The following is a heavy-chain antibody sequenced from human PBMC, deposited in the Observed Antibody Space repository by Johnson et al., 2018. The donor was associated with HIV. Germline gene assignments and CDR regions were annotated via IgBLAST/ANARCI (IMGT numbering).Heavy chain of an antibody. J-gene: IGHJ3*02. V-gene: IGHV3-30*04. CDR3: AGGYGSGSGDAFDI. Sequence: VQLVESGGGVVQPGRSLRLSCAASDFTFSNNAIHWVRQAPAKGLQWVAVISYDGSDKDYADSVKGRFTISRDNAKNSLYLQMNSLRAEDTAVYYCAGGYGSGSGDAFDIWGQGTMVTVSS. CDR1: DFTFSNNA. D-gene: IGHD3-10*01. CDR2: ISYDGSDK.